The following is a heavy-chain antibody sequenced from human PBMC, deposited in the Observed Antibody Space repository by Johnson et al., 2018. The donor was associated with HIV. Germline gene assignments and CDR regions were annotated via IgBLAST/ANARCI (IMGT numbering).Heavy chain of an antibody. J-gene: IGHJ3*02. CDR1: GFTFSSYA. D-gene: IGHD3-22*01. CDR3: AKDLITMIVVVIPEAFDI. CDR2: ISGSGGST. V-gene: IGHV3-23*04. Sequence: MLLVESGGGLVQSGGSLRLSCAASGFTFSSYAMSWVRQAPGKGLEWVSDISGSGGSTYYADSVKGRFTISRDNSKNTLYLQMNSLRAEDTAVYYCAKDLITMIVVVIPEAFDIWGQGTMVTVSS.